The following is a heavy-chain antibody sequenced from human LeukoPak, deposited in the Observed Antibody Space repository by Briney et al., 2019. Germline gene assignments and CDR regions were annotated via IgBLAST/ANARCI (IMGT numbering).Heavy chain of an antibody. D-gene: IGHD2-15*01. CDR1: GFTFSGSG. V-gene: IGHV3-23*01. J-gene: IGHJ4*02. CDR3: AKGGCRGTCNPLAY. Sequence: PGGSLRLSCAASGFTFSGSGTSWVRQAPGKGLEWISSSGDSDGSTYYADSLKGRFTISRDNSKNTLYLQMNNLRAEDTAVYYCAKGGCRGTCNPLAYWGQGALVTVSP. CDR2: SGDSDGST.